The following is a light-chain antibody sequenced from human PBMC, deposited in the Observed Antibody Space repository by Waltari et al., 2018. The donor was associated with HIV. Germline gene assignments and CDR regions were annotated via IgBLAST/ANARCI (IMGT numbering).Light chain of an antibody. CDR1: SSDVGDYKS. Sequence: QSALTQPRPVSGSPGQSVTISCTGTSSDVGDYKSVSWYQQHPGKAPKLMIYDVSKWPSGVPDRFSGSKSGNTASLTISGLQAEDEADYYCCSYAGTYTYVFGTGTKVTVL. J-gene: IGLJ1*01. CDR2: DVS. CDR3: CSYAGTYTYV. V-gene: IGLV2-11*01.